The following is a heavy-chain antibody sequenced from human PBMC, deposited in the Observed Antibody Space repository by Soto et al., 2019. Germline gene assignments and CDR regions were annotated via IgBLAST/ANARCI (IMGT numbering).Heavy chain of an antibody. CDR1: GFTFSSYS. CDR2: ISSSSSYI. Sequence: EVQLVESGGGLVKPGGSLRLSCAASGFTFSSYSMNWVRQAPGKGLEWVSSISSSSSYIYYADSVKGRFTISRDNAKHSLYLQMNSLRAEDTAVYYCARDRDTAMWLYGIDVWGQGTTVPVSS. CDR3: ARDRDTAMWLYGIDV. V-gene: IGHV3-21*01. D-gene: IGHD5-18*01. J-gene: IGHJ6*02.